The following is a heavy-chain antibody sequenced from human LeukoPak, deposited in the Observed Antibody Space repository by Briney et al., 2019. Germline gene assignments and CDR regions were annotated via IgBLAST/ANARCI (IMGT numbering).Heavy chain of an antibody. CDR2: IQYDGSTT. CDR1: GFRFSSYW. J-gene: IGHJ3*02. Sequence: PGGSLSLSCAASGFRFSSYWMHWVRQAPGKGLVWVARIQYDGSTTNYADSVKGRFTISRDNAKKTLYVQMNSLRAEDTAVYYCARALVAGVTLNALDIWGQGTMVTVSS. V-gene: IGHV3-74*01. CDR3: ARALVAGVTLNALDI. D-gene: IGHD2-15*01.